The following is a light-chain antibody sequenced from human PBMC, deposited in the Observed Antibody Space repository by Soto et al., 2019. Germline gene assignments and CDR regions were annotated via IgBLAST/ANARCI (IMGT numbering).Light chain of an antibody. V-gene: IGKV3-20*01. CDR1: QSVSSSY. J-gene: IGKJ5*01. CDR3: QQYGSSRIT. CDR2: GAS. Sequence: EIVLTQSPGTLSLSPGERSTLSFRSSQSVSSSYLAWYQQKPAQAPRLLIYGASSRATGIPDRFSGSGSGTDFTLTISRLEPEDFAVYYCQQYGSSRITFGQGTRLEI.